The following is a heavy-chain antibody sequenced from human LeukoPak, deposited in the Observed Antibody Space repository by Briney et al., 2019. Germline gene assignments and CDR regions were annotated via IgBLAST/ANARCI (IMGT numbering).Heavy chain of an antibody. J-gene: IGHJ5*02. D-gene: IGHD3-3*01. Sequence: PSETLSLTCTVSGGSISSSSYYWGWLRQPPGKGLEWIGHIYYSGSTYYNPSLKIRVTISVDTAKNQFSLKLSSVTAADTAVYYCARVFTIFGVVQGWFDPWGQGTLVTVSS. CDR1: GGSISSSSYY. CDR2: IYYSGST. V-gene: IGHV4-39*07. CDR3: ARVFTIFGVVQGWFDP.